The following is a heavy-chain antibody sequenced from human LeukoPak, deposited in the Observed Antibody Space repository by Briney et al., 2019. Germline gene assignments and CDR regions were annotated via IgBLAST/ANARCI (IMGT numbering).Heavy chain of an antibody. CDR1: GFTFSSYA. V-gene: IGHV3-30-3*01. CDR3: ARAASGSYFGYFDY. Sequence: GGSLRLSCAASGFTFSSYAMHWVRQAPGKGLEWVAVISYDGSNKYYADSVKGRFTISRDNSKNTLYLQMNSLRAEDTAVYYCARAASGSYFGYFDYWGQGTLVTVSS. D-gene: IGHD1-26*01. CDR2: ISYDGSNK. J-gene: IGHJ4*02.